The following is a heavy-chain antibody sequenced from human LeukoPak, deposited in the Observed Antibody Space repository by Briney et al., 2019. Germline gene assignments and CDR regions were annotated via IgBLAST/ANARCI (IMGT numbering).Heavy chain of an antibody. J-gene: IGHJ4*02. Sequence: PGASVKVSCTVSGYTLTELSMHWVRQAPGKGLEWMGNFDPGDGETTYAQKFKGRVTMTADTSTDTAYMELSSLRSEDTAMYYCATDPGTSWFDYWGQGTLVTVSS. CDR2: FDPGDGET. D-gene: IGHD1-1*01. CDR3: ATDPGTSWFDY. V-gene: IGHV1-24*01. CDR1: GYTLTELS.